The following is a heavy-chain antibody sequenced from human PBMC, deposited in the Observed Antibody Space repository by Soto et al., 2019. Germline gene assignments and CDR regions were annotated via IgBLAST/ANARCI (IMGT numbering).Heavy chain of an antibody. CDR3: ARYFRGSGRYFFDY. CDR1: GFTFISSF. V-gene: IGHV3-7*03. J-gene: IGHJ4*02. CDR2: INQDGGGT. D-gene: IGHD6-19*01. Sequence: PGGSLRLSCVVSGFTFISSFMGWVRQAPGKGLEWVANINQDGGGTYYVDSVEGRFTISRDNAKDSLYLQMNSLRGEDTAVYYCARYFRGSGRYFFDYWGQGTLVTVSS.